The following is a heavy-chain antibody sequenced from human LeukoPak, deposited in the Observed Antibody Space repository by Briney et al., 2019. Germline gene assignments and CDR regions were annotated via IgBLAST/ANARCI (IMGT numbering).Heavy chain of an antibody. CDR1: GFTFSSYW. D-gene: IGHD3-22*01. CDR2: ISSDGSST. Sequence: GGSLRLSCAASGFTFSSYWMHWVRQAPGKGLVWVSRISSDGSSTSYADSVKGRFTISRDNAKNTLYLQMNSLRAEDTAVYYCARDDYYDSSGYYPSDWGQGTLVTVSS. J-gene: IGHJ4*02. V-gene: IGHV3-74*01. CDR3: ARDDYYDSSGYYPSD.